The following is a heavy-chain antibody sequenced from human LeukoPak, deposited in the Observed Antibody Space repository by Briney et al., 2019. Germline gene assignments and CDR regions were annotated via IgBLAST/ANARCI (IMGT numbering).Heavy chain of an antibody. CDR2: INPNSGGT. J-gene: IGHJ6*02. CDR3: ARKRGYYYGMDV. V-gene: IGHV1-2*02. Sequence: ASVKVFCKASGYTFTGYYMHWVRQAPGQGLEWMGWINPNSGGTNYAQKFQGRVTMTRDTSISTAYMELSRLRSDDTAVYYRARKRGYYYGMDVWGQGTTVTVSS. CDR1: GYTFTGYY.